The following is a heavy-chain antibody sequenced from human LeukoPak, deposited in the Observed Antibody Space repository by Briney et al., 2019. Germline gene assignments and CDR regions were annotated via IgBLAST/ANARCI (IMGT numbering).Heavy chain of an antibody. CDR3: ASRRPRAYYGSGEDY. V-gene: IGHV4-34*01. CDR1: GGSFSGYY. D-gene: IGHD3-10*01. Sequence: SETLSLTCAVYGGSFSGYYWSWIRQPPGKGLEWIGEINHSGSTNYNPSLKSRVTISVDTSKNQFSLKLSSVTAADTAAYYCASRRPRAYYGSGEDYWGQGTLVTVS. J-gene: IGHJ4*02. CDR2: INHSGST.